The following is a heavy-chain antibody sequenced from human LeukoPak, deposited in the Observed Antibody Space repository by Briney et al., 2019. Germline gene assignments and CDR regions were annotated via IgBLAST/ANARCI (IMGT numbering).Heavy chain of an antibody. V-gene: IGHV3-21*03. J-gene: IGHJ6*02. Sequence: NTGGSPRLSCAASGFTFSSYSMNWVRQAPGKGLEWVSSISSSSSYIYYADPVKGRFTISRDNAKNSLYLQMNSLRAEDTAVYYCAKNSYGDYVVSDYGMDVWGQGTTVTVSS. CDR2: ISSSSSYI. D-gene: IGHD4-17*01. CDR3: AKNSYGDYVVSDYGMDV. CDR1: GFTFSSYS.